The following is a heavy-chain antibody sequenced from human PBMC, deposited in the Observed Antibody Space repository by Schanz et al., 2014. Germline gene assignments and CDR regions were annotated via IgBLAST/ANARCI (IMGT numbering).Heavy chain of an antibody. J-gene: IGHJ6*02. CDR1: GYTFSDYG. CDR3: ARAKRFGDMDV. Sequence: QVQLVQSGDEVKKPGASVKVSCKTSGYTFSDYGIKWVRQAPGQGLEWMGWISAYNGHTDYAQKLQGRVTLTTDTSTSTAYMELRNLRSDDTAGYYCARAKRFGDMDVWGQGTTVTVSS. V-gene: IGHV1-18*01. CDR2: ISAYNGHT. D-gene: IGHD3-10*01.